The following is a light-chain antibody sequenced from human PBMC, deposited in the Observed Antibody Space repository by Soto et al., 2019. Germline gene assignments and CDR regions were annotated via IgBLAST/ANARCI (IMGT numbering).Light chain of an antibody. V-gene: IGLV2-14*01. J-gene: IGLJ1*01. CDR1: SSDVGGYNY. CDR2: DVS. CDR3: SSYTSSSPKV. Sequence: QSALTQPASVSGSPGQSITSSCTGTSSDVGGYNYVSWYQQHPGKAPKLMLYDVSNRPSGVSNRFSGSKSGNTASLTISGLQAEDEADYYCSSYTSSSPKVFGTGSKLTVL.